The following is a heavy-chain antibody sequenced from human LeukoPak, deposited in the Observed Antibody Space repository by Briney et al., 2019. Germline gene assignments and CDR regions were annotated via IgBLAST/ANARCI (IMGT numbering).Heavy chain of an antibody. CDR2: IYYSGST. CDR3: ARDRGFLEWSDY. J-gene: IGHJ4*02. D-gene: IGHD3-3*01. CDR1: GGSLSSPNYY. V-gene: IGHV4-39*07. Sequence: SETLSLTCTVSGGSLSSPNYYWAWIRQPPGKGLEWIGSIYYSGSTYYNPSLKSRVTISVDTSKNQFSLKLSSVTAADTAVYYCARDRGFLEWSDYWGQGTLVTVSS.